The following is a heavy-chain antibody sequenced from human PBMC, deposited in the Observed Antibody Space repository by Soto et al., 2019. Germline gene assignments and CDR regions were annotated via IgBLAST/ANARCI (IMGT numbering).Heavy chain of an antibody. CDR1: GFTFSSYV. CDR2: VSHDGSNK. J-gene: IGHJ4*01. Sequence: PGGSLRLSCAASGFTFSSYVMHWVRQAPGKGLEWVAVVSHDGSNKDWADCAKGGCTISRDNSKNTLYLQMNSLRAEETAVYYCAKVLLKYTSRWYHPPFAYWGPGTLGTVS. V-gene: IGHV3-30*18. D-gene: IGHD6-13*01. CDR3: AKVLLKYTSRWYHPPFAY.